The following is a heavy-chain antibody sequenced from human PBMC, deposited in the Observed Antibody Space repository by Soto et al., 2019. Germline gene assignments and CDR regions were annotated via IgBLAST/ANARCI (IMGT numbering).Heavy chain of an antibody. Sequence: SETLSLTCAVYGGSFSGYYWSWIRQPPGKGLEWIGEINHSGSTNYNPSLKSRVTISVDTSKNQFSLKLSSVTAADTAVYYCARRSGYYYYGMDVWGQGTTVTVSS. CDR2: INHSGST. J-gene: IGHJ6*02. V-gene: IGHV4-34*01. D-gene: IGHD3-3*01. CDR3: ARRSGYYYYGMDV. CDR1: GGSFSGYY.